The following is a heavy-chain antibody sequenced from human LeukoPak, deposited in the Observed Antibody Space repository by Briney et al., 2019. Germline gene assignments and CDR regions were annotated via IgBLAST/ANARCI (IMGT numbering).Heavy chain of an antibody. CDR3: ARDVGGSGSY. J-gene: IGHJ4*02. V-gene: IGHV3-74*01. CDR2: TDEHGSIT. CDR1: GYTFSRYW. Sequence: PGGSLRLSCAASGYTFSRYWMHWVRQTPGKGLVWVSRTDEHGSITDYADSVRGRFTISRDNAKNTLYLRMNSLRAEDTAVYYCARDVGGSGSYWGQGALVTVSS. D-gene: IGHD3-10*01.